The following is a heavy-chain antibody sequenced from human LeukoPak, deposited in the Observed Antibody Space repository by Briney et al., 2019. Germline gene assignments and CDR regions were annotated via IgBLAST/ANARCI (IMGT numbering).Heavy chain of an antibody. V-gene: IGHV3-7*01. J-gene: IGHJ4*02. CDR1: GFIFSDYY. CDR2: IDQDGSEK. D-gene: IGHD1-1*01. CDR3: ARESTEERPGY. Sequence: PGGSLRLSCAASGFIFSDYYMNWIRQAPGKGLEWVANIDQDGSEKNYVGSVEGRFTISRDDAKNSLYLHMNSLRAEDTAVYYCARESTEERPGYWGQGTLVTVSS.